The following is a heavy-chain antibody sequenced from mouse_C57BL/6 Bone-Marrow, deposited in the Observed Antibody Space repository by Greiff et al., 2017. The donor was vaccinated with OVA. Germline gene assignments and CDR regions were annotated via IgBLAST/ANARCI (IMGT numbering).Heavy chain of an antibody. V-gene: IGHV1-63*01. Sequence: QVQLQQSGAELVRPGTSVKMSCKASGYTFTNYWIGWVKQRPGHGLEWIGDIYPGGGFTNYNETFKGKATLTADKSSSTAYMQFSSLTSEDSAIYYGTREGLYYAMDYWGQGTSVTVSS. CDR1: GYTFTNYW. CDR3: TREGLYYAMDY. CDR2: IYPGGGFT. J-gene: IGHJ4*01.